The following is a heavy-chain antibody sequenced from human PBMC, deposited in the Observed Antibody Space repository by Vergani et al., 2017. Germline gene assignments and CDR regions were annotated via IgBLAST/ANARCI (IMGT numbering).Heavy chain of an antibody. CDR1: GGSISSGSYY. Sequence: QVQLQESGPGLVKPSQTLSLTCTVSGGSISSGSYYWIWIRQPAGKGLEWSGRIYTSGSTNYNPSLKSRVTISVDTSKNQFSLKLSSVTAADTAVYYCARSTGRRDGYYWEQYYFDYWGQGTLVTVSS. CDR2: IYTSGST. J-gene: IGHJ4*02. D-gene: IGHD5-24*01. CDR3: ARSTGRRDGYYWEQYYFDY. V-gene: IGHV4-61*02.